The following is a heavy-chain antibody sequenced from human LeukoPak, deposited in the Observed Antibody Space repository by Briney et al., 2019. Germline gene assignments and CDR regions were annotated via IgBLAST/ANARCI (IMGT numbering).Heavy chain of an antibody. CDR2: ISGSAGST. D-gene: IGHD1-14*01. CDR1: GFTFSSSA. J-gene: IGHJ4*02. Sequence: GGSLRLSCAASGFTFSSSAMSWVRQAPGKGLEWVSGISGSAGSTYYADSVKGRFTISRDNSKNTLHLQMNSLRAEDTAVYYCAKGLRYFDYWGQGTLVSGSS. CDR3: AKGLRYFDY. V-gene: IGHV3-23*01.